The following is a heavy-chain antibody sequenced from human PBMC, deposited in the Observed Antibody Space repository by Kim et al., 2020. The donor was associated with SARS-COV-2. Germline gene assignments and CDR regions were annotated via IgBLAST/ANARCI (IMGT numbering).Heavy chain of an antibody. CDR3: ARHPRYYDGRGTYQGRYAFDI. Sequence: SETLSLTCTVSGGSFSDSLWSWIRQPPGKGLEWIGYILSPGTTNYNPSLKSRVTISIDTSKNQFSLKLASVTAADTAVYFCARHPRYYDGRGTYQGRYAFDIWGQGTLVNVSS. D-gene: IGHD3-16*01. CDR1: GGSFSDSL. CDR2: ILSPGTT. J-gene: IGHJ3*02. V-gene: IGHV4-59*08.